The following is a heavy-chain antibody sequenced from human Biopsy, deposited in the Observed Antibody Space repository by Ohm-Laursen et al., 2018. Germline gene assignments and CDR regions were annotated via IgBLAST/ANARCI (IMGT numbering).Heavy chain of an antibody. J-gene: IGHJ4*02. V-gene: IGHV1-2*06. Sequence: GSSVKVSCKTSGYTFSNYYLFWVRQAPGQGLEWMGRINPNNGATVYAQKFKVRVTMTRDTSMSTVYMELLNLKSDDTAVYYCARMEQPHDYWGQGTLVTVSS. CDR1: GYTFSNYY. D-gene: IGHD1/OR15-1a*01. CDR2: INPNNGAT. CDR3: ARMEQPHDY.